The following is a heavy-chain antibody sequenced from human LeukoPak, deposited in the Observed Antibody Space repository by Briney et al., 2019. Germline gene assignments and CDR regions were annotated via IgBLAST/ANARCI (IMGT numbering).Heavy chain of an antibody. V-gene: IGHV5-51*01. D-gene: IGHD5-18*01. Sequence: GESLKISCKGSGYGFNSCWIGWVRQMPGKGLEWMGIIYPRDSDTRYSPSFQGQVTISADRSIGTAYLQWSSLKASDTAMYYCARGSDRGYNYGFDYWGQGTLVTVSS. CDR3: ARGSDRGYNYGFDY. CDR1: GYGFNSCW. CDR2: IYPRDSDT. J-gene: IGHJ4*02.